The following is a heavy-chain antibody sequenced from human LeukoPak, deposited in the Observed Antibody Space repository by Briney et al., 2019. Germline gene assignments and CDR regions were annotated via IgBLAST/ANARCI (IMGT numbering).Heavy chain of an antibody. CDR3: ARPPMDDILTGYYIY. J-gene: IGHJ4*02. D-gene: IGHD3-9*01. Sequence: ASVKVSCKASGYTFTSYYMHWVRQAPGQGLEWMGIINPSGGSTSYAQKFQGRVTITADESTSTAYMELSSLRSEDTAVYYCARPPMDDILTGYYIYWGQGTLVTVSS. CDR1: GYTFTSYY. CDR2: INPSGGST. V-gene: IGHV1-46*01.